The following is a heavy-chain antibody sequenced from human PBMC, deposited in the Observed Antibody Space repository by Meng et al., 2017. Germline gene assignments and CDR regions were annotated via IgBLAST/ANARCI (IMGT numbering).Heavy chain of an antibody. CDR2: ISYDGSNK. D-gene: IGHD6-19*01. Sequence: QAQVVELGGGAVQPGRSLGAACAGLGFTFSRECMHRVRQAPGKGLEWVAVISYDGSNKYYADSVKGRFTISRDNSKNTLYLQMNSLRAEDTAVYYCARSSGYLDYWGQGTLVTVSS. V-gene: IGHV3-30*01. CDR3: ARSSGYLDY. J-gene: IGHJ4*02. CDR1: GFTFSREC.